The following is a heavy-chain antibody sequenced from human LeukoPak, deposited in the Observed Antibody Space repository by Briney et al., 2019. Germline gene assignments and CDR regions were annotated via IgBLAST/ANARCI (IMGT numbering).Heavy chain of an antibody. V-gene: IGHV3-23*01. CDR3: AKSVVVPAATLGALYYFGY. D-gene: IGHD2-2*01. J-gene: IGHJ4*02. Sequence: GGPLRLSCAASGFTFSSYAMNWVRQAPGKGLEWVSAISGSGGSTYYADSVKGRFTISRDNSKNTLYLQMNSLRAEDTAVYYCAKSVVVPAATLGALYYFGYWRQRTLVTV. CDR2: ISGSGGST. CDR1: GFTFSSYA.